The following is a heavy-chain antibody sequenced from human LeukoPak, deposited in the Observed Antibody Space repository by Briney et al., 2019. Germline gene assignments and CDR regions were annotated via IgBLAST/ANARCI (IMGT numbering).Heavy chain of an antibody. J-gene: IGHJ4*02. V-gene: IGHV3-23*01. Sequence: GGSLRLSCAASGFTFSSYAMSWVRQAPGKGLEWVSAISGSGGSTYYADSVKGRFTTSRDNYKNPLYLQMTSLRAEDTAEYYCAKGNVYDSSGYYLYYFDYWGQGTLVTVSS. CDR1: GFTFSSYA. CDR2: ISGSGGST. D-gene: IGHD3-22*01. CDR3: AKGNVYDSSGYYLYYFDY.